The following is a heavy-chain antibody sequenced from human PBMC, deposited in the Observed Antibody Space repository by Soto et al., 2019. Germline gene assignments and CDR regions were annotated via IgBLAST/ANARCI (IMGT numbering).Heavy chain of an antibody. V-gene: IGHV1-3*01. CDR1: GYTFTSYA. D-gene: IGHD3-22*01. CDR2: INAVNGNT. CDR3: ARAAYYYDSSGYYSNWFDP. J-gene: IGHJ5*02. Sequence: AAVKVSCKACGYTFTSYAMHWGRQAPGQRLEWMGWINAVNGNTKYSQKFQGRVTITRDTSASTAYMELSSLRSEDTAVYYCARAAYYYDSSGYYSNWFDPWGQGTLVTVSS.